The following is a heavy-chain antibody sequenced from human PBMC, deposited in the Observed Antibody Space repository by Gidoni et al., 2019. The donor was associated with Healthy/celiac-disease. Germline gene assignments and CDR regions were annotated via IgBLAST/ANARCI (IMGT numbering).Heavy chain of an antibody. CDR2: IYYSGST. CDR3: ASTLSRITMIVVVLPDAFDI. J-gene: IGHJ3*02. V-gene: IGHV4-39*01. CDR1: GGSISSSSYY. D-gene: IGHD3-22*01. Sequence: QLQLQESGPGLVKPSETLSLTCTVSGGSISSSSYYWGWIRHPPGKGLEWIGSIYYSGSTYYNPSLKSRVTISVDTSKNQFSLKLSSVTAADTAAYYCASTLSRITMIVVVLPDAFDIWGQGTMVTVSS.